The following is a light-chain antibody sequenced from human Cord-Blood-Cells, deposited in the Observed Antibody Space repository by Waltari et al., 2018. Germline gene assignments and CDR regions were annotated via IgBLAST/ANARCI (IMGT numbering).Light chain of an antibody. CDR3: SSYTSSSTWV. V-gene: IGLV2-14*01. CDR2: DGS. J-gene: IGLJ3*02. CDR1: SSDVGGYNY. Sequence: QSALTQPASVSGSPGQSITISCTGTSSDVGGYNYVSWYQQHPGKAPKLMIYDGSNRPSGVSKRFSGSKSGNTASLTISGLQAEDEADDYCSSYTSSSTWVFGGGTKLTVL.